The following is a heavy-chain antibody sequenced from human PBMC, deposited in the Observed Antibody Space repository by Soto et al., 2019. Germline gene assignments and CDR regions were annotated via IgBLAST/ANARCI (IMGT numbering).Heavy chain of an antibody. CDR1: GYIFSTHG. D-gene: IGHD2-15*01. J-gene: IGHJ4*02. V-gene: IGHV1-18*01. CDR2: INPYNGKT. Sequence: QVQLEQSGAEVKKSGASVKVSCKASGYIFSTHGINWVRQAPGQGLEWMGWINPYNGKTNYAQKFQGRVTMTTETCRKTAYMELRSLTSDDTAVYYCARVQIVVVVGGTPADYWGQGTLVTVSS. CDR3: ARVQIVVVVGGTPADY.